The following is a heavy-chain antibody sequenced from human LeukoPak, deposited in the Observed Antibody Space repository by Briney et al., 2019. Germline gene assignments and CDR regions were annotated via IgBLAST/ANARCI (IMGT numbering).Heavy chain of an antibody. CDR2: INHSGST. CDR1: GGSFSGYY. J-gene: IGHJ4*02. V-gene: IGHV4-34*01. Sequence: SETLSLTCAVYGGSFSGYYWSWLRQPPGKGLEWIGEINHSGSTNYNPSLKSRVTISVDTSKNQFSLKLSSVTAADTAVYYCARARPSSSWFLDYWGQGTLVTVSS. D-gene: IGHD6-13*01. CDR3: ARARPSSSWFLDY.